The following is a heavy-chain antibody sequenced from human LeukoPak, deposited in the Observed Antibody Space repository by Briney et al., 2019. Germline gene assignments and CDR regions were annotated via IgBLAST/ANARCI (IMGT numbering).Heavy chain of an antibody. CDR2: ISGSGGST. V-gene: IGHV3-23*01. Sequence: GGSLRLSCAASGFTFSSYAMSWVRQAPGKGLEGVSAISGSGGSTYYADSVKGRFTISRDNSKNTLYLQMNSLRAEDTAVYYCAKDRWFGELSTYWGQGTLVTVSS. J-gene: IGHJ4*02. CDR3: AKDRWFGELSTY. D-gene: IGHD3-10*01. CDR1: GFTFSSYA.